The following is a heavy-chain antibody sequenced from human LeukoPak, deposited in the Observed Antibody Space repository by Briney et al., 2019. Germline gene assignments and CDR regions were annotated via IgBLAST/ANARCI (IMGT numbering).Heavy chain of an antibody. CDR1: GASTSNSSYY. Sequence: PSETLSLTCSVSGASTSNSSYYWGWIRQPPGKGLEWIGSIYHSGSTYYNPSLKSRVTISVDTSKNQFSLKLSSVTAADTAVYYCARGAVPEYYYYYYMDIWGKGTTVTVSS. CDR2: IYHSGST. V-gene: IGHV4-39*07. J-gene: IGHJ6*03. CDR3: ARGAVPEYYYYYYMDI. D-gene: IGHD6-6*01.